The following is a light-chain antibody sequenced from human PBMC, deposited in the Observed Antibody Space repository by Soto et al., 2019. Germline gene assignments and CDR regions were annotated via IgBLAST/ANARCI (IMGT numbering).Light chain of an antibody. J-gene: IGKJ5*01. V-gene: IGKV3-15*01. CDR1: QSVYSN. CDR2: GAS. Sequence: EIVMTQSPATLSVSPGERATLSCTASQSVYSNLAWYQQKPGQAPRLLIYGASTRATGIPARFSGSGSGTEFTLTIGGLQSEDFAVYYCQQDNYSRPITFGQGTRLEIK. CDR3: QQDNYSRPIT.